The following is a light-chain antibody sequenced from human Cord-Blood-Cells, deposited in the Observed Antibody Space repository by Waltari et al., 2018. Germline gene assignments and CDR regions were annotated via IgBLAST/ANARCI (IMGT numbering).Light chain of an antibody. CDR2: DVS. J-gene: IGLJ1*01. CDR3: CSYAGSFYV. CDR1: RSDVGGYTS. Sequence: QSALTQPRSVSGSPGQSVTISCTGTRSDVGGYTSVSWYQQHPGKAPKLMIYDVSKRPSGVPDRFSGSKSGNTASLTISGLQAEDEADYYCCSYAGSFYVFGTGTKVTVL. V-gene: IGLV2-11*01.